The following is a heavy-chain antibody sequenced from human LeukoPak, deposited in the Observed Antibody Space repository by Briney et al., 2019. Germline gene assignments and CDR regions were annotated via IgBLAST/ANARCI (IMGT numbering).Heavy chain of an antibody. CDR3: ARDSGGGVVDY. D-gene: IGHD6-19*01. V-gene: IGHV4-59*01. CDR1: GGSISSNY. Sequence: SETLSLTCTVSGGSISSNYWSWIRQPPGKGLEWIGYIYNSGSTNHNPSLKSRVTISVDTSKNQFSLKLSSVTAADTAVYYCARDSGGGVVDYWGQGTLVTVSS. CDR2: IYNSGST. J-gene: IGHJ4*02.